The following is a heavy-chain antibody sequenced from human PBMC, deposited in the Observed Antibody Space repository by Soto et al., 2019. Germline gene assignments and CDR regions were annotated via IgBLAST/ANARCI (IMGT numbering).Heavy chain of an antibody. CDR1: GFTFSSYA. CDR3: ARDGSYYDVLTEHYFDV. Sequence: QVQLVESGGGVVQPGRSLRLSCAASGFTFSSYAMHWVRQAPGKGLEWVAVISDDGTNKDYADSVKGRFTISRDKSKSPLDLQIDSLRPEDTAVYYCARDGSYYDVLTEHYFDVWGQGTLVSVSA. V-gene: IGHV3-30*04. CDR2: ISDDGTNK. D-gene: IGHD3-9*01. J-gene: IGHJ4*02.